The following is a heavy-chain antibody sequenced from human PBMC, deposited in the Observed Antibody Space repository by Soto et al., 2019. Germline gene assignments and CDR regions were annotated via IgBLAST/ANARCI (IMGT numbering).Heavy chain of an antibody. D-gene: IGHD4-17*01. CDR3: YGDPNAVMDF. Sequence: SEILSLTCAVSGDSISTRIFNWGWIRQPPGKGLEWIVSIYYGGNTYYNPSLRSRVTISVDTSKNRFSLTLNSVTAADTAVYYCYGDPNAVMDFWGEGTTVTVSS. J-gene: IGHJ6*03. CDR2: IYYGGNT. CDR1: GDSISTRIFN. V-gene: IGHV4-39*02.